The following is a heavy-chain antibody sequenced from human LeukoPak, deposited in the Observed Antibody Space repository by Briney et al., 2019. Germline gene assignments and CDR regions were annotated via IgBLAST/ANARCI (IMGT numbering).Heavy chain of an antibody. CDR1: GFTVSSNY. J-gene: IGHJ4*02. CDR3: ARASQWRAFDY. V-gene: IGHV3-66*01. Sequence: GGSLRLSCAASGFTVSSNYMSWVRQAPGKGLEWVSVIYNGGSTKYADSVKGRFTISRDNSKNTLYLQMNSLRVEDTAVYFCARASQWRAFDYWGQETLVTVSS. CDR2: IYNGGST. D-gene: IGHD6-19*01.